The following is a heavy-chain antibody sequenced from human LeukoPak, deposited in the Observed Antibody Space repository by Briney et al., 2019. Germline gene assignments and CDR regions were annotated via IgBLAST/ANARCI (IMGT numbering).Heavy chain of an antibody. V-gene: IGHV4-59*01. CDR3: ARGYGSYYNYFQH. Sequence: PSETLSLTCTVSGGSISSYYWSWIRQPPGKGLEWIGYIYYSGSTNYNPSLKCRVTISVDTSKNQFSLKLSSVTAADTAVYYCARGYGSYYNYFQHWGQGTLVTVSS. J-gene: IGHJ1*01. CDR2: IYYSGST. CDR1: GGSISSYY. D-gene: IGHD1-26*01.